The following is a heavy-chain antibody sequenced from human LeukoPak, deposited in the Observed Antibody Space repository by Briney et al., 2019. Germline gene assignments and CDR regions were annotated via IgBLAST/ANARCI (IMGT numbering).Heavy chain of an antibody. J-gene: IGHJ6*03. CDR1: GGTFSSYA. CDR2: IIPIFGTA. D-gene: IGHD6-6*01. CDR3: ASKGHGSSYYYYYYMDV. Sequence: GSSVKVSCKASGGTFSSYAISWVRQAPGQGLEWMGGIIPIFGTANYAQKFQGRVTITADKSTSTAYMELSSLRSEDTAVYYCASKGHGSSYYYYYYMDVWGKGTTVTVSS. V-gene: IGHV1-69*06.